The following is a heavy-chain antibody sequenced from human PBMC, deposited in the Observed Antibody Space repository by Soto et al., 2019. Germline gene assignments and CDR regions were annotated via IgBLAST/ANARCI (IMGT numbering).Heavy chain of an antibody. J-gene: IGHJ4*02. CDR2: ISSSSSNI. V-gene: IGHV3-21*01. CDR3: AREDYAGASPRFDY. Sequence: EVQLVESGGGLVKPGGSLRLSCAASGFIFSSYTMTWVRQAPGKGLEWVSSISSSSSNIEYADSVKGRFSVSRDNANISLFLQINSLRAEDTAVYYCAREDYAGASPRFDYWGLGALVTVSS. D-gene: IGHD4-17*01. CDR1: GFIFSSYT.